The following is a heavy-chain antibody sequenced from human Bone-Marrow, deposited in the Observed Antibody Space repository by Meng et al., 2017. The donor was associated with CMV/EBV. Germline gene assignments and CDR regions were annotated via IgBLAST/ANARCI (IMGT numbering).Heavy chain of an antibody. V-gene: IGHV3-30*04. CDR3: ARGGWELKPFDY. D-gene: IGHD1-26*01. CDR1: GFTFSSYA. J-gene: IGHJ4*02. Sequence: GGSLRLSCAASGFTFSSYAMHWVRQAPGKGLEWVAVISYDGSNKYYADSVKGRFTISRDNSKNTLYLQMNSLRAEDTAVYYCARGGWELKPFDYWGQGTLVTVSS. CDR2: ISYDGSNK.